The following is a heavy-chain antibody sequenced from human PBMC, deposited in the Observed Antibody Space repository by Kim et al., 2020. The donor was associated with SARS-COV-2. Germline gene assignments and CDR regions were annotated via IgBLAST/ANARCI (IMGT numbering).Heavy chain of an antibody. J-gene: IGHJ4*02. D-gene: IGHD3-10*01. CDR3: ARAGDYYGSRGQGSPTSSDY. Sequence: RFPISRDNAKNSLYLQMNSLRAEDTAVYYCARAGDYYGSRGQGSPTSSDYWGQGTLVTVSS. V-gene: IGHV3-11*05.